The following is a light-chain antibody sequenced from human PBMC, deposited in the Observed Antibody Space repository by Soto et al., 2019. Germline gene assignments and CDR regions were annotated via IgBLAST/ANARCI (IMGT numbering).Light chain of an antibody. V-gene: IGLV2-23*01. CDR2: EAS. J-gene: IGLJ1*01. CDR3: YSYGGSYYV. Sequence: QSVLTQPASVSGSPGQSITVSCTGTTIDVGSYNLVSWYQHHPGKAPQLMIYEASKRPSGVSNRFSGSKSGNTASLTISGLQAEDEADYYCYSYGGSYYVFGTGTKVTVL. CDR1: TIDVGSYNL.